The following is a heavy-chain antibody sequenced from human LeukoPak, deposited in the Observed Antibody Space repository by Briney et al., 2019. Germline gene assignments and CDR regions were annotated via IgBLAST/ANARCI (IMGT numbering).Heavy chain of an antibody. D-gene: IGHD3-22*01. Sequence: GGSLRLSCAASGFTFSSYAMSWVRQAPGKGLEGVSAISGSGGSTYYADSVKGRFTISRDNSKKTLYLQMNSLRAEDTAVYYCANERSYDSSGYYYLRSFQYYFDYWGQGTLVTVSS. CDR3: ANERSYDSSGYYYLRSFQYYFDY. CDR1: GFTFSSYA. V-gene: IGHV3-23*01. J-gene: IGHJ4*02. CDR2: ISGSGGST.